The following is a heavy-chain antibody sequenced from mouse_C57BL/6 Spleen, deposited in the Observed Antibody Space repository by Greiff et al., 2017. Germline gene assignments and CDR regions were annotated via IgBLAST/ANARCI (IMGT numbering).Heavy chain of an antibody. CDR3: ARKAQATWAMDY. CDR1: GYSITSGYY. Sequence: ESGPGLVKPSQSLSLTCSVTGYSITSGYYWNWIRQFPGNKLEWMGYISYYGSNNYNPSLKNRISITRDTSKNQFFLKLNSVTTEDTATYYCARKAQATWAMDYWGQGTSVTVSS. V-gene: IGHV3-6*01. J-gene: IGHJ4*01. D-gene: IGHD3-2*02. CDR2: ISYYGSN.